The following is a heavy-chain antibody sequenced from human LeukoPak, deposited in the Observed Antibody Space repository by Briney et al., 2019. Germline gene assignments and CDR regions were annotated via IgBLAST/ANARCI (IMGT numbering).Heavy chain of an antibody. Sequence: GGSLTLPCAVSVFTFSSYAMLWVRQAPGKGLEWVSAISCCGGSTYYADSVKGRFTISRDNSKNTLYLQMNSLRAEDTAVYYCARYGFGEFHFDYWGQGTLVTVSS. V-gene: IGHV3-23*01. CDR2: ISCCGGST. CDR1: VFTFSSYA. CDR3: ARYGFGEFHFDY. D-gene: IGHD3-10*01. J-gene: IGHJ4*02.